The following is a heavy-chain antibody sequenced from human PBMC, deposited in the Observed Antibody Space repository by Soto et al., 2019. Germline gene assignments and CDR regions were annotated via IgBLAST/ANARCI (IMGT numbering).Heavy chain of an antibody. J-gene: IGHJ6*02. D-gene: IGHD3-9*01. CDR2: ISGSGGST. Sequence: EVQLLESGGGLVQPGGSLRLSCAASGFTFSSYAMSWVRQAPGKGLEWVSAISGSGGSTYYADSVKGRFTISRDNSKNTLYLQMNSLRAEDTAVYYCAKATESYDILTGYPRGYGMDVWGQGTTVTVSS. CDR1: GFTFSSYA. V-gene: IGHV3-23*01. CDR3: AKATESYDILTGYPRGYGMDV.